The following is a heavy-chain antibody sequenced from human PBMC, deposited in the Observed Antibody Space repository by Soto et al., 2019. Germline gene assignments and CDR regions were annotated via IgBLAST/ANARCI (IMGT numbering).Heavy chain of an antibody. D-gene: IGHD3-10*01. CDR3: ASAGPYYYASRMDV. Sequence: EVQLVESGGGLVQPGGSLRLSCVASGIPVSSNYMTWVRQAPGKGLEWVSVLHSGGDTYYANSVKGRFTISRHDTTNTLFLQPTSLTDEDTAVYYCASAGPYYYASRMDVWGHGTTVTVSS. CDR1: GIPVSSNY. V-gene: IGHV3-53*04. J-gene: IGHJ6*02. CDR2: LHSGGDT.